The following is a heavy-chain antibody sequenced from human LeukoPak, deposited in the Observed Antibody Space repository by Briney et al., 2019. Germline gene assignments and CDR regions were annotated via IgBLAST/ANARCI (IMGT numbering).Heavy chain of an antibody. Sequence: SETLSLTCTVSDGSINNYFWSGIREPPGKGLEWSGNVENTGSINYNPSLESRVTISVDTSKNQFSLRLNSVTAADTAVYYCARGGWYPESFQYWGRGALVTVSS. CDR1: DGSINNYF. V-gene: IGHV4-59*01. CDR3: ARGGWYPESFQY. D-gene: IGHD6-19*01. CDR2: VENTGSI. J-gene: IGHJ1*01.